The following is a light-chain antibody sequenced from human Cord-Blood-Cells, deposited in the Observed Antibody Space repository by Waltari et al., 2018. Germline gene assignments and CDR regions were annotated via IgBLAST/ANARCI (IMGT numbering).Light chain of an antibody. CDR2: DVS. CDR1: SSDVGGYNY. Sequence: QSTLTPPRSVSASPRQSVTISCPGTSSDVGGYNYLSWYQQHPGKAPKLMIYDVSKRPSGVPDRFSGSKSGNTASLTISGLQAEDEADYYCCSYAGSYYVFGTGTKVTVL. J-gene: IGLJ1*01. CDR3: CSYAGSYYV. V-gene: IGLV2-11*01.